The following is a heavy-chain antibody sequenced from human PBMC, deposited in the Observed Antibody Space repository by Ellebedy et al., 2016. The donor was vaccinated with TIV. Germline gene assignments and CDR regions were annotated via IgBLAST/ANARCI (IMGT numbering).Heavy chain of an antibody. J-gene: IGHJ4*02. CDR2: INQSGGT. V-gene: IGHV4-34*01. Sequence: MPGGSLRLSCAVSGGSLSGYSWNWIRQPPGKGLEWIGEINQSGGTSNNPSLKSRVTTSLDMSQDHLSLVLKSATAAETAVYYCARAKLVATVRGPTPYFDSWGQGILVIVSS. CDR1: GGSLSGYS. CDR3: ARAKLVATVRGPTPYFDS. D-gene: IGHD3-10*01.